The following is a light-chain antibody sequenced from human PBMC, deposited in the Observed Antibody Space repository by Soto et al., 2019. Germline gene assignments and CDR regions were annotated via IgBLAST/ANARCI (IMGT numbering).Light chain of an antibody. J-gene: IGLJ1*01. V-gene: IGLV1-40*01. CDR2: DNT. Sequence: QSVLTQPPSVSGAPGQRVTISCTGSSSNVGADSDVHWYQQLPGTAPKLLIYDNTNRPSGVPDRFSGSKSGTSASLAITGLQAEDEADYYCQSHDNSLNAYGFGTGTKVTVL. CDR1: SSNVGADSD. CDR3: QSHDNSLNAYG.